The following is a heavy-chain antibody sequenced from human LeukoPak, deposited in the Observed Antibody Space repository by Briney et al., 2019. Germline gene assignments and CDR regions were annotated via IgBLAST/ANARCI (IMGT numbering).Heavy chain of an antibody. D-gene: IGHD5-24*01. V-gene: IGHV3-48*03. CDR1: GFVFGSYE. J-gene: IGHJ4*02. Sequence: PGGSLRLSCAASGFVFGSYEMTWVRQAPGKGLEWVPYISPGGGTKHYADSVKGRFTISRDNAQNSLYLEMNSLRAEDTAFYYCAKVGDGKVFPYYFDYWGQGTLVAVSS. CDR2: ISPGGGTK. CDR3: AKVGDGKVFPYYFDY.